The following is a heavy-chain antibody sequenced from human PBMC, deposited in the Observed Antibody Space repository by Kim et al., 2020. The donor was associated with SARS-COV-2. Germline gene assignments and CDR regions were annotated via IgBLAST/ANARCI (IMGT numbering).Heavy chain of an antibody. J-gene: IGHJ6*02. D-gene: IGHD3-3*01. V-gene: IGHV4-34*01. CDR2: SNNSGST. Sequence: EGIGESNNSGSTNSNPALKSQVTISVDTSKNQFSLTLRTVTAADTAVYYCARLITIFGVVFDYYYGMDVWGQGTTVTGSS. CDR3: ARLITIFGVVFDYYYGMDV.